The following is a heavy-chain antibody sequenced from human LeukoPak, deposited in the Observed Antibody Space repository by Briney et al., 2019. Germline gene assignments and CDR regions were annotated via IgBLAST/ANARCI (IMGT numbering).Heavy chain of an antibody. Sequence: SETLSLTCTVSGGSISSSSYYWGWIRQPPGKGLEWIGSIYYSGSTYYNPSLKSRVTISVDTSKNQFSLKLSSVTAADTAVYYCARHGVGGYNWFDGWGEGTLVTVSS. CDR1: GGSISSSSYY. V-gene: IGHV4-39*01. CDR3: ARHGVGGYNWFDG. D-gene: IGHD4-23*01. J-gene: IGHJ5*02. CDR2: IYYSGST.